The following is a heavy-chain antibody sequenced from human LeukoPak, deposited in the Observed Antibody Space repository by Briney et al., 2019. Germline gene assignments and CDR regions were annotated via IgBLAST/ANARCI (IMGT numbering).Heavy chain of an antibody. J-gene: IGHJ4*02. CDR3: AKRGDTAMAPMGYFDY. D-gene: IGHD5-18*01. V-gene: IGHV3-30*18. Sequence: GRSLRLSCAASGFTFSSYGMHGVRQAPGKGLEWVAVISYDGSNKYYADSVKGRFTISRDNSKNTLYLQMNSLRAEDTAVYYCAKRGDTAMAPMGYFDYWGQGTLVTVSS. CDR2: ISYDGSNK. CDR1: GFTFSSYG.